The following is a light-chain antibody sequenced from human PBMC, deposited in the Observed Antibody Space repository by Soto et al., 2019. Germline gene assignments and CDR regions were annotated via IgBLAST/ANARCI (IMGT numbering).Light chain of an antibody. CDR2: DSS. CDR3: QQRSNWPPLT. V-gene: IGKV3-11*01. CDR1: ESVGSY. J-gene: IGKJ4*01. Sequence: EIVLTQSPATRSLSPGERATLSCRDSESVGSYLAWYQQKPGQAPRLLIYDSSNRATGTPARFSGSGSGTDFTLTISSLEPEDFAVYYCQQRSNWPPLTFGGGTKVEIK.